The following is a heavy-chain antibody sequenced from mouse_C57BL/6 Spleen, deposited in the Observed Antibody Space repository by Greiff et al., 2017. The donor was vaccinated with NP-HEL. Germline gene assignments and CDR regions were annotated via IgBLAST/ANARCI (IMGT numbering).Heavy chain of an antibody. Sequence: VKLVESGPGLVQPSQSLSITCTVSGFSLTSYGVHWVRQSPGKGLEWLGVIWSGGSTDYNAAFISRLSISKDNSKSQVFFKMNSLQADDTAIYYCARGYYGSSSAWFAYWGQGTLVTVSA. CDR2: IWSGGST. J-gene: IGHJ3*01. V-gene: IGHV2-2*01. D-gene: IGHD1-1*01. CDR1: GFSLTSYG. CDR3: ARGYYGSSSAWFAY.